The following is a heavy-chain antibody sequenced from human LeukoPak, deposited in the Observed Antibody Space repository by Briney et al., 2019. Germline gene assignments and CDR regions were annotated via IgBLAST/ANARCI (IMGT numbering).Heavy chain of an antibody. J-gene: IGHJ3*02. Sequence: KPSETLSLTCTVSGGSISSSSYYWGWIRQPPGKGLEWIGSIYYSGSTYYNPSLKSRVTISVDTSKNQFSLKLSSVTAADTAVYYCARGWSGSYLIKRGAFDIWGQGTMVTASS. D-gene: IGHD1-26*01. CDR3: ARGWSGSYLIKRGAFDI. CDR2: IYYSGST. V-gene: IGHV4-39*07. CDR1: GGSISSSSYY.